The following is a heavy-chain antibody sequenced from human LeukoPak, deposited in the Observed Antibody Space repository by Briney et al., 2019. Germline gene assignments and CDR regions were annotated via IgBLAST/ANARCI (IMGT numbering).Heavy chain of an antibody. CDR1: GGSISSGSYY. CDR3: ARDMLHYYDSSGYYYSNS. V-gene: IGHV4-61*02. D-gene: IGHD3-22*01. CDR2: IYTSGST. Sequence: PSETLSLTCTVSGGSISSGSYYWSWIRQPAGKGLEWIGRIYTSGSTNYNPSLKSRVTISVDTSKNQFSLKLSSVTAADTAVYYCARDMLHYYDSSGYYYSNSWGQGTLVTVSS. J-gene: IGHJ4*02.